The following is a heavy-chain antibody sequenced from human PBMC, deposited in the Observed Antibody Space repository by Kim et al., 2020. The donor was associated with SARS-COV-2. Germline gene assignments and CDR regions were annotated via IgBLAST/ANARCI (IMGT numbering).Heavy chain of an antibody. CDR1: GGSISSGGYY. V-gene: IGHV4-31*03. J-gene: IGHJ4*02. CDR2: IYYSGST. D-gene: IGHD3-22*01. CDR3: ARVGIRNYYDPTPGFDY. Sequence: SETLSLTCTVSGGSISSGGYYWSWIRQHPGKGLEWIGYIYYSGSTYYNPSLKSRVTISVDTSKNQFSLKLSSVTAADTAVYYCARVGIRNYYDPTPGFDYWGQGTLVTVSS.